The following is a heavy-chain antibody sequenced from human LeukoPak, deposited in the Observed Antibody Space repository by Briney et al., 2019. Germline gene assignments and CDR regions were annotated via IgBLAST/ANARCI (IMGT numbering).Heavy chain of an antibody. V-gene: IGHV1-69*06. CDR2: IIPIFGTA. Sequence: GSSVKVSCKASGGTFSSYAISWVRQAPGQGLEWMGGIIPIFGTANYAQKFQGRVTITADKSTSTAYMELSSLRFEDTAVYYCARDSYSSGWYAPPHYYYGMDVWGKGTTVTVSS. D-gene: IGHD6-19*01. J-gene: IGHJ6*04. CDR3: ARDSYSSGWYAPPHYYYGMDV. CDR1: GGTFSSYA.